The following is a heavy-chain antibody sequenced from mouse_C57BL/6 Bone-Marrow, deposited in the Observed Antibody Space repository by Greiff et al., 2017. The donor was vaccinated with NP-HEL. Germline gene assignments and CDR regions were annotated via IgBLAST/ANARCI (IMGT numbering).Heavy chain of an antibody. CDR1: GYTFTSYW. D-gene: IGHD1-1*01. CDR3: TRNYYGSSCLDY. CDR2: IYPGNSDT. V-gene: IGHV1-5*01. J-gene: IGHJ2*01. Sequence: EVQLQQSGTVLARPGASVKMSCKTSGYTFTSYWMHLVKHRPGQGLEWIGAIYPGNSDTSYNQTFKGKAKLTAVTSAGTAYMELSSLTNEDSAVYYCTRNYYGSSCLDYWGQGTTLTVSS.